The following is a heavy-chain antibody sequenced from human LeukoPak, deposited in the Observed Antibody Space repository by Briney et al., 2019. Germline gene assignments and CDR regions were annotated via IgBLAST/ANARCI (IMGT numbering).Heavy chain of an antibody. CDR1: GYTFTSYD. Sequence: ASVKVSCKASGYTFTSYDINWVRQATGQGLEWMGWMNPNSGGTNYAQKFQGRVTMTRDTSISTAYMELSRLRSDDTAVYYCATLDPAECTNGVCYTFDYWGQRTLVTVSS. CDR3: ATLDPAECTNGVCYTFDY. J-gene: IGHJ4*02. CDR2: MNPNSGGT. D-gene: IGHD2-8*01. V-gene: IGHV1-2*02.